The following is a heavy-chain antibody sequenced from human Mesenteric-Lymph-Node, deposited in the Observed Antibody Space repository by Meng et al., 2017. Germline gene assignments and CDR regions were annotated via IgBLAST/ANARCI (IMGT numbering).Heavy chain of an antibody. D-gene: IGHD2/OR15-2a*01. CDR1: GFTFSSYS. CDR2: ISSSSSYI. J-gene: IGHJ3*02. Sequence: RGSLRLSCAASGFTFSSYSMNWVRQAPGKGLEWVSSISSSSSYIYYADSVKGRFTISRDNAKNSLYLQMNSLRAEDTAVYYCARGTLEKIVYWEMNAAFDIWGQGTMVTVSS. V-gene: IGHV3-21*04. CDR3: ARGTLEKIVYWEMNAAFDI.